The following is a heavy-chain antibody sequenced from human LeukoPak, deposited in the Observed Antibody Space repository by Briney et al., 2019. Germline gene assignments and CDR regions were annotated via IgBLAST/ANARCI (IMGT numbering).Heavy chain of an antibody. V-gene: IGHV1-2*06. CDR2: INPNSGGP. J-gene: IGHJ4*02. CDR1: GYTFTGYY. Sequence: ASVKVSCKASGYTFTGYYMHWVRQAPGQGLEWMGRINPNSGGPNSAQKFQGRVTMTRDTSISTAYMDLSRLRSDDTAVYYCARGDMIVVVTPYDYWGQGTLVTVSS. CDR3: ARGDMIVVVTPYDY. D-gene: IGHD3-22*01.